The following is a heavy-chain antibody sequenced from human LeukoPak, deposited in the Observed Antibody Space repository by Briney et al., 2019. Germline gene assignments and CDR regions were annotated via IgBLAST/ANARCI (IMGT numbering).Heavy chain of an antibody. CDR3: ARDRPAAGTDY. CDR2: IIPILGIA. D-gene: IGHD6-13*01. Sequence: ALVKVSCKASGGTFSSYAISWVRQAPGQGLEWMGRIIPILGIANYAQKFQGRVTITADKPTSTAYMELSSLRSEDTAVYYCARDRPAAGTDYWGQGTLVTVSS. V-gene: IGHV1-69*04. J-gene: IGHJ4*02. CDR1: GGTFSSYA.